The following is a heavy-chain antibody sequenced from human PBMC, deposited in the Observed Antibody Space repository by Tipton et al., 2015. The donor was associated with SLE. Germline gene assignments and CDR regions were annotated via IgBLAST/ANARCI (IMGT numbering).Heavy chain of an antibody. CDR2: ISSSSSYI. CDR1: GFTFSSYS. J-gene: IGHJ4*02. Sequence: SLRLSCAASGFTFSSYSMNWVRQAPGKGLEWVSSISSSSSYIYYSDSVKGRFTISRDNAKNSLYLQMNSLRAEDTAVYCCARADSSSGGSGDYWGQGTLVTVSS. CDR3: ARADSSSGGSGDY. V-gene: IGHV3-21*01. D-gene: IGHD6-13*01.